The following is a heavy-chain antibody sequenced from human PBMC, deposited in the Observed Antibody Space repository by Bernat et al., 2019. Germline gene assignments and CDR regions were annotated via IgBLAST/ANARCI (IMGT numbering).Heavy chain of an antibody. V-gene: IGHV3-30*02. CDR3: AKDHHYGMDV. Sequence: QVQLVESGGGVVQPGGSLRLSCAASGFTFSDYGMHWVRQAPGKGLEWVAFVRYDGNNKYYSDYEKGRFTIYRDNAKNTLYLQMNSLRPEKTAVYYCAKDHHYGMDVWGQGTTVTVS. CDR1: GFTFSDYG. CDR2: VRYDGNNK. J-gene: IGHJ6*01.